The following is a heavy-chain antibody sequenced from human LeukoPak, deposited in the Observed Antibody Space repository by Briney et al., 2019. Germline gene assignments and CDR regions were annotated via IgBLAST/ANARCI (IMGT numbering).Heavy chain of an antibody. CDR2: INPSSGGT. V-gene: IGHV1-2*02. J-gene: IGHJ4*02. CDR1: GYTFTGYY. CDR3: ATISTPLRYFDWLPPLYGFDY. D-gene: IGHD3-9*01. Sequence: ASVKVSCKASGYTFTGYYMHWVRQAPGQGLEWMGWINPSSGGTNYAQKFQGRVTMTRDTSISTAYMELSRLRSDDTAVYYCATISTPLRYFDWLPPLYGFDYWGQGTLVTVSS.